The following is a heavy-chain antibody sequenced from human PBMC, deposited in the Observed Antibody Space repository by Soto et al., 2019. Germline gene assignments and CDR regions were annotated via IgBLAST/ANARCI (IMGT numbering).Heavy chain of an antibody. CDR1: RSSITSYW. V-gene: IGHV5-51*07. J-gene: IGHJ6*04. D-gene: IGHD2-8*02. Sequence: PCASLKTSCKGTRSSITSYWIGEVHKIPGKGVEWMGIIYPGDSDTRYSPSFQGQVTISADKSISTSYLEGGSIKASDTAMDYCASSYIVLTSGNYYSGMDVWGEGTTGTVSS. CDR2: IYPGDSDT. CDR3: ASSYIVLTSGNYYSGMDV.